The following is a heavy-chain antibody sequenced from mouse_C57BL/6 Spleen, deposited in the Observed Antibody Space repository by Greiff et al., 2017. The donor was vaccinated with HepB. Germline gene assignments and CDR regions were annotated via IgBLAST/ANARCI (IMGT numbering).Heavy chain of an antibody. CDR1: GYSFTSYY. Sequence: QVQLKESGPELVKPGASVKISCKASGYSFTSYYIHWVKQRPGQGLEWIGWIYPGSGNTKYNEKFKGKATLTADTSSSTAYMQLSSLTSEDSAVYYCARSGDGYFFAYWGQGTLVTVSA. V-gene: IGHV1-66*01. CDR2: IYPGSGNT. J-gene: IGHJ3*01. CDR3: ARSGDGYFFAY. D-gene: IGHD2-3*01.